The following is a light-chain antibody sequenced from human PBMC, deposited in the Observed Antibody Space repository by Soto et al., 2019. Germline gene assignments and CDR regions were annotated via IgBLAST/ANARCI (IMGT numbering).Light chain of an antibody. CDR2: SAS. V-gene: IGKV3-15*01. Sequence: EIVMTQSPATLSVSPGERATLSCRASQSVNSNLAWYRQKPGQVPRLLIYSASTRATGIPARFSGSGSGTEFTLTISSLQSEDFAVYYCHQYNNWPLTFGGGTKVEI. CDR3: HQYNNWPLT. CDR1: QSVNSN. J-gene: IGKJ4*01.